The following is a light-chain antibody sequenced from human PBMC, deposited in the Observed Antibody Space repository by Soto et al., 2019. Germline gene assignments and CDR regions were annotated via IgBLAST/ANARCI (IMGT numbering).Light chain of an antibody. CDR3: QQRSNWPLT. V-gene: IGKV3-11*01. CDR2: DAS. CDR1: QSISSH. Sequence: EIVLTQSPATLSLSPGERATLSCRASQSISSHLAWYQQKPGQAPRLLMYDASNRATGIPARFSRSGSGTXFXLTISSLEPEDFAVYYCQQRSNWPLTFGGGTKVEIK. J-gene: IGKJ4*01.